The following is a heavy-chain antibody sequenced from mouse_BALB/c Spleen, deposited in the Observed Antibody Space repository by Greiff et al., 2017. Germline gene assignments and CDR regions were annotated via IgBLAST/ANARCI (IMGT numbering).Heavy chain of an antibody. V-gene: IGHV5-9-4*01. CDR3: ARVGIPYFDY. CDR2: ISSGGSYT. J-gene: IGHJ2*01. CDR1: GFTFSSYA. Sequence: EVQLVESGAGLVKPGGSLKLSCAASGFTFSSYAMSWVRQSPEKRLEWVAEISSGGSYTYYPDTVTGRFTISRDNAKNTLYLEMSSLRSEDTAMYYCARVGIPYFDYWGQGTTLTVSS.